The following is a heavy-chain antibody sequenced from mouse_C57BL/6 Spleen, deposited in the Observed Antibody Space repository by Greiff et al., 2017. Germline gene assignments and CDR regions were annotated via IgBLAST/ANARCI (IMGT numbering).Heavy chain of an antibody. D-gene: IGHD1-1*01. CDR3: ARLELRGYFDY. V-gene: IGHV1-9*01. CDR2: ILPGSGST. CDR1: GYTFTGYW. J-gene: IGHJ2*01. Sequence: QVQLQQSGAELMKPGASVKLSCKATGYTFTGYWIEWVKQRPGHGLEWIGEILPGSGSTNYNGKFKGKATFTADTSSNTAYMQLSSLATEDSAIYYCARLELRGYFDYWGQGTTLTVSS.